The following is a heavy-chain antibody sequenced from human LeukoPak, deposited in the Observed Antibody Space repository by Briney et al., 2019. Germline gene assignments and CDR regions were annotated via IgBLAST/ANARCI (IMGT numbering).Heavy chain of an antibody. CDR2: IYSGGST. CDR1: GFTVSSNY. Sequence: GGSLRLSCAASGFTVSSNYMSWVRQAPGKGLEWVSVIYSGGSTYYADSVKGRFTISRDNSKNTLYLQMNSLRAEDTAVYYCAGGYSGYDDAFDIWGQGTMVTVSS. D-gene: IGHD5-12*01. V-gene: IGHV3-66*01. J-gene: IGHJ3*02. CDR3: AGGYSGYDDAFDI.